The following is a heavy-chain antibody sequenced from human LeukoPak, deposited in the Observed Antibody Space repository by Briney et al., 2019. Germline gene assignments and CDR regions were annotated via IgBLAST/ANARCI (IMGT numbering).Heavy chain of an antibody. V-gene: IGHV4-4*09. D-gene: IGHD3-16*01. Sequence: SETLSLTCTVSGGSISSYYWSWIRRPPGKRMEWMAYIHTSGSADYNPSLKSRVTISVDSSKNQFSLKLNSMTAADTAVYYCARHGVWSGGAFDIWGQGTMVTVSS. CDR3: ARHGVWSGGAFDI. CDR2: IHTSGSA. J-gene: IGHJ3*02. CDR1: GGSISSYY.